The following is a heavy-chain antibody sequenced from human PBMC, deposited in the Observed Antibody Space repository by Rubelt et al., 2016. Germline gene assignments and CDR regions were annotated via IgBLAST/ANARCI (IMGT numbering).Heavy chain of an antibody. CDR1: GFTFDDYA. CDR2: ISYDGSNK. D-gene: IGHD3-22*01. J-gene: IGHJ4*02. V-gene: IGHV3-30*18. CDR3: AKIHHYYDSSAPPWYFDY. Sequence: VQLVESGGGLVQPGRSLRLSCAASGFTFDDYAMHWVRQAPGKGLEWVAVISYDGSNKYYADSVKGRFTISRDNSKNTLYLQMNSLRAEDTAVYYCAKIHHYYDSSAPPWYFDYWGQGTLVTVSS.